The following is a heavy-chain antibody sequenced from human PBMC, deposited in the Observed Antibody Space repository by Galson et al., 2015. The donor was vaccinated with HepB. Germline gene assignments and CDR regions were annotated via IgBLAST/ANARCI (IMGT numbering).Heavy chain of an antibody. J-gene: IGHJ4*02. CDR2: ISYDGSNH. CDR1: GFTFSSFT. D-gene: IGHD1-1*01. CDR3: AKESWQQLYFDS. V-gene: IGHV3-30*04. Sequence: SLRLSCAASGFTFSSFTMHWVRQAPGKGLEWLSLISYDGSNHYDADSVKGRFSISRDNSKNTLYLQLNSLRPEDTAVYYCAKESWQQLYFDSWGLGTLVIVSS.